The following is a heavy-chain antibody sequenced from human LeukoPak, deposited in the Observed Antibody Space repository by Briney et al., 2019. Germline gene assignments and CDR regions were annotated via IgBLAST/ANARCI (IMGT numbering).Heavy chain of an antibody. CDR3: AKAFGSGSYYRCGDY. J-gene: IGHJ4*02. D-gene: IGHD3-10*01. CDR2: ISGDGSST. CDR1: GFTFNDYA. V-gene: IGHV3-43*02. Sequence: PGGSLRLSCAASGFTFNDYAMHWVRQAPGKGLQWVSLISGDGSSTYYADSLKGRFTISRDNSKNSLYLQMNSLTTEDTALYYCAKAFGSGSYYRCGDYWGQGTLVTVPS.